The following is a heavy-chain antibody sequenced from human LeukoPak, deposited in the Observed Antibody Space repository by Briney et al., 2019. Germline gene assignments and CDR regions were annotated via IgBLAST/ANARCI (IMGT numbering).Heavy chain of an antibody. CDR2: FDPEDGET. CDR3: ATDLPGPPPQTTDFDY. V-gene: IGHV1-24*01. Sequence: ASVKVSCKVSGYTLTELSMHWVRQAPGKGLEWMGGFDPEDGETIYAQKFQGRVTMTEDTSTDTAYMELSSLRSEDTAVYYCATDLPGPPPQTTDFDYWGQGTLVTVSS. CDR1: GYTLTELS. D-gene: IGHD4-11*01. J-gene: IGHJ4*02.